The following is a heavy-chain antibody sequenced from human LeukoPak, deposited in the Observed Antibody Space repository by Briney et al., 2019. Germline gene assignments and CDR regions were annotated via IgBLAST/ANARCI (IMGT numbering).Heavy chain of an antibody. J-gene: IGHJ5*02. CDR1: GGSFSGYY. CDR2: IYHSGST. Sequence: SETLSLTCAVYGGSFSGYYWSWIRQPPGKGLEWIGSIYHSGSTDHNPSLKNRVTISVDTSKNQFSLKLNSVTAADTAVYYCAGLVGATRYWFDPWGQGTLVTVSS. V-gene: IGHV4-34*01. CDR3: AGLVGATRYWFDP. D-gene: IGHD1-26*01.